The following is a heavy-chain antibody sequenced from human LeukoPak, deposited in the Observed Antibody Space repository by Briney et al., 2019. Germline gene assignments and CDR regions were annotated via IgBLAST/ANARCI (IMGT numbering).Heavy chain of an antibody. CDR2: IFSNGGT. V-gene: IGHV4-31*03. Sequence: SETLSLTCSVSSGSDNRGGFYLSWIRQHPGKGLEWLGYIFSNGGTNYNPSLESRLSISGDSSKTQFSLRLTSVSAADTAVYYCARGERHYFGSGPFDFWGQGTLVTVSS. CDR1: SGSDNRGGFY. CDR3: ARGERHYFGSGPFDF. J-gene: IGHJ4*02. D-gene: IGHD3-10*01.